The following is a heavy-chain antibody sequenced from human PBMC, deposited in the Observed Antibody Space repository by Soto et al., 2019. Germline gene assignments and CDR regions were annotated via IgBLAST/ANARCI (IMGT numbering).Heavy chain of an antibody. Sequence: QVQLQESGPGLVKPSETLSLTCTVSGGYISSYYWSWIRQPPGKGLEWIGYIYYSGSTNYNPSLKSRVTISVDTSKNQFSLKLSSVTAADTAVYYCARDFLPNISDLWGRGTLVTVSS. CDR1: GGYISSYY. CDR3: ARDFLPNISDL. V-gene: IGHV4-59*01. CDR2: IYYSGST. J-gene: IGHJ2*01. D-gene: IGHD3-3*02.